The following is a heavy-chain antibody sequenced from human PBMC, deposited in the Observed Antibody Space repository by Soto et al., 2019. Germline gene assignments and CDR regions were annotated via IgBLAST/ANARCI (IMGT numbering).Heavy chain of an antibody. D-gene: IGHD2-8*01. CDR3: AKVMRGRTFDY. CDR1: GFTVSSYA. J-gene: IGHJ4*02. V-gene: IGHV3-23*01. Sequence: GGSLRLSCAASGFTVSSYAMSWVRQAPGKGLEWVSAISGSGGRTYYADSVKGRFTISRDNSKNTLYLQMNSLRAEDTAVYYCAKVMRGRTFDYWGQGTLVTVSS. CDR2: ISGSGGRT.